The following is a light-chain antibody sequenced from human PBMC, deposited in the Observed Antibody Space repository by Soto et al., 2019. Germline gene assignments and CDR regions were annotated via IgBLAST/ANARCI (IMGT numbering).Light chain of an antibody. V-gene: IGKV1-5*01. CDR3: QQYDSYCT. J-gene: IGKJ1*01. CDR1: QSISRW. Sequence: IQMTQSPSTLSASVGDRVTITCRASQSISRWVAWYQQKPGKAPKLLIYDASSLESGVPARFSGSGSGTEFTLTIRSLQPDDFATYYCQQYDSYCTFGQGTKVDIK. CDR2: DAS.